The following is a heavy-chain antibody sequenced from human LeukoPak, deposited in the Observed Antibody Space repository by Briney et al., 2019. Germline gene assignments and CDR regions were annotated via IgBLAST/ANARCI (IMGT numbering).Heavy chain of an antibody. D-gene: IGHD3-3*01. CDR1: NGPLTGYF. V-gene: IGHV4-34*01. Sequence: SETLSLTCAVYNGPLTGYFWSWIRQSPGKGLEWIGEIDHAGSISYNPSLKSRVIVSRETSRKQFSLKLSSVTAADSAVYYCTVNYDFCGGQGTLVTVSS. J-gene: IGHJ4*02. CDR3: TVNYDFC. CDR2: IDHAGSI.